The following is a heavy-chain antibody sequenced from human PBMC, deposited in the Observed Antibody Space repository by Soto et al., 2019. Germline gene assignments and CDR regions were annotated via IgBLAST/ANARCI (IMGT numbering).Heavy chain of an antibody. V-gene: IGHV1-8*01. Sequence: GASVKVSCKASGYTFTSYDINWVRQATGQGLEWMGWMNTNTGNTGYAQNFQGRVTMTRNTSITTAYMELSSLSSEDTAVYYCARERAVAGFDYWGQGTLVTVSS. CDR1: GYTFTSYD. CDR3: ARERAVAGFDY. D-gene: IGHD6-19*01. J-gene: IGHJ4*02. CDR2: MNTNTGNT.